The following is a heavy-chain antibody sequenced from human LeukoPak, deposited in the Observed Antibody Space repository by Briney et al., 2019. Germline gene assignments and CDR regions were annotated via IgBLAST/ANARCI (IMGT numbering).Heavy chain of an antibody. D-gene: IGHD2/OR15-2a*01. CDR2: ISSSGTTK. CDR1: GFTFSSYE. CDR3: ARSNRDAFDM. V-gene: IGHV3-48*03. J-gene: IGHJ3*02. Sequence: PGGSLRLSCAASGFTFSSYEMNWVRRGPGKGLEWVSYISSSGTTKYYADSVKGRFTLSRDNAKKSLSLQLNSLRAEDTAIYYCARSNRDAFDMWGQGTVVTVSS.